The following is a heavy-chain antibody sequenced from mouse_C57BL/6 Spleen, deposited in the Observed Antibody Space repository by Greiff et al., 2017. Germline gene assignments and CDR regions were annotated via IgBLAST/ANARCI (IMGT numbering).Heavy chain of an antibody. V-gene: IGHV5-6*01. D-gene: IGHD2-14*01. J-gene: IGHJ2*01. CDR2: ISSGGSYT. CDR3: ARRVPFYYFDY. Sequence: EVQLVESGGDLVKPGGSLKLSCAASGFTFSSYGMSWVRQTPDKRLEWVATISSGGSYTYYPDSVKGRFTISRDNAKNTLYLQMSSLKSEDTAMYYCARRVPFYYFDYWGQGTTLTVSS. CDR1: GFTFSSYG.